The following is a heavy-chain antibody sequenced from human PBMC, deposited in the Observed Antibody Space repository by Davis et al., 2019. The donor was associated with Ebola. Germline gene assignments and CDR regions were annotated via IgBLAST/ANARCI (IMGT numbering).Heavy chain of an antibody. CDR3: ARAPRIATPGAGPFYSYHYYGLDV. V-gene: IGHV4-34*01. CDR1: GGSFSDYY. CDR2: INQSGST. D-gene: IGHD6-13*01. J-gene: IGHJ6*02. Sequence: MPGGSLRLSCAVYGGSFSDYYWSWIRQPPGKGLEWIGEINQSGSTNYNPSLKSRVTIPIDTSKNQFSLKLSSVTAADTAVYFCARAPRIATPGAGPFYSYHYYGLDVWGQGTTVTVSS.